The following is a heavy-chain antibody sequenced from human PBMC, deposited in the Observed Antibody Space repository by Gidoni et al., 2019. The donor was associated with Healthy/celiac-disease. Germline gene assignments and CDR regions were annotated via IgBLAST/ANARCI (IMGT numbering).Heavy chain of an antibody. J-gene: IGHJ6*03. D-gene: IGHD1-26*01. CDR3: AREGENQYYMDV. CDR1: GFTVSSNY. Sequence: EVQLVESGGGLIQPGGSLRLSCAASGFTVSSNYMNWVRQAPGKGLEWVSVIYSGGSTYYADSVKCRFTISRDIFKNPLYLQVSSLRVEDMAVYYCAREGENQYYMDVWGKGTTVTVSS. CDR2: IYSGGST. V-gene: IGHV3-53*01.